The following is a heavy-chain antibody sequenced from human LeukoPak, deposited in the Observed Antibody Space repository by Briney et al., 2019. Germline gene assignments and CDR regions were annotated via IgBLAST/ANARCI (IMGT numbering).Heavy chain of an antibody. CDR1: GITFTSYA. J-gene: IGHJ4*02. D-gene: IGHD3-16*01. CDR2: VSGSGAST. Sequence: PGGSLRLSCAASGITFTSYAMSWVRPAPGKGLEWVSAVSGSGASTYYADSVKGRFTISRDNSKNTLYLQMNSLRAEDTAVYYCAKGVPDGGNFDYWGQGTLVTVSS. V-gene: IGHV3-23*01. CDR3: AKGVPDGGNFDY.